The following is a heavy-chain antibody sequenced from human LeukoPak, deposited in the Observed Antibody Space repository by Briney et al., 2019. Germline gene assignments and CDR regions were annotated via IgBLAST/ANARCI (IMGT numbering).Heavy chain of an antibody. D-gene: IGHD3-10*01. CDR2: ISNSGSTI. Sequence: QSGGSLRLSCAASGFIFSSYGMNWVRQVPGKGLEWISYISNSGSTIIYADSVKGRFTISRDNAKNSLYLQMDSLRAEDTAVYYCARPDYYRGAGSYGGDYWGQGTLVTVSS. V-gene: IGHV3-48*01. CDR3: ARPDYYRGAGSYGGDY. J-gene: IGHJ4*02. CDR1: GFIFSSYG.